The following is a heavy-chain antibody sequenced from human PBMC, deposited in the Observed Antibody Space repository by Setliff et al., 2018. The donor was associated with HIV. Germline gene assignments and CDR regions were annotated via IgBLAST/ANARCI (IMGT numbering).Heavy chain of an antibody. J-gene: IGHJ4*02. CDR2: VSHTGST. Sequence: SETLSLTCAVSGYSISSGYYWRWIRQPPGKGLEWIGDVSHTGSTNYNPSLKSRITISADTSKNQFSLKLSSVTAADTAVYYCARLLVAGMLFDYWGQGTLVTVSS. CDR1: GYSISSGYY. V-gene: IGHV4-38-2*01. D-gene: IGHD2-15*01. CDR3: ARLLVAGMLFDY.